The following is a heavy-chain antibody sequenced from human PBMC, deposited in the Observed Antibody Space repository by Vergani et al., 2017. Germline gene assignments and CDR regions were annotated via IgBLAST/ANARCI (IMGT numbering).Heavy chain of an antibody. CDR1: GFTFSSFA. Sequence: EVQVLESGGGLVQPGGSLRLSCAASGFTFSSFAMSWVRPAPGKGLEWVSTISTRGGSTYYADSVRGRFTISRDNSRNTLYLQMNSLRAEDTAVYYCAKEMRTVYYDSSGYYSDAFDIWGQGTMVTVSS. J-gene: IGHJ3*02. CDR3: AKEMRTVYYDSSGYYSDAFDI. D-gene: IGHD3-22*01. V-gene: IGHV3-23*01. CDR2: ISTRGGST.